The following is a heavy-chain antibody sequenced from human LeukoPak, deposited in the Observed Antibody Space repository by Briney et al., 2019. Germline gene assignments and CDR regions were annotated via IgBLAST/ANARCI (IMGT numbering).Heavy chain of an antibody. V-gene: IGHV1-2*04. J-gene: IGHJ5*01. CDR2: INPNSGGT. Sequence: ASVKASCKASGYTFTGHYMHWVRQAPGQGLEWMGWINPNSGGTNYAQKFQGWVTMTRDTSISTTYLGLSRLRYDDTAVYYCAREYSSSWFDSWGQGTLVTVSS. D-gene: IGHD2-15*01. CDR3: AREYSSSWFDS. CDR1: GYTFTGHY.